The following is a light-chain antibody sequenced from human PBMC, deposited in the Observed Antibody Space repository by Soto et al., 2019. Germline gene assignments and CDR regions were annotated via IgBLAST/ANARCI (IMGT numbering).Light chain of an antibody. CDR3: QQYNFWPLT. J-gene: IGKJ4*01. CDR2: GAS. CDR1: QSVSSRY. Sequence: EIVLTQSPGTLSLSPGDTATLSCRASQSVSSRYLGWYQQRPGQAPRLLIYGASSRATGIPDRFSGSGSGTDFTLTISSLQSEDFAVYYCQQYNFWPLTFGGGTKVDIK. V-gene: IGKV3-20*01.